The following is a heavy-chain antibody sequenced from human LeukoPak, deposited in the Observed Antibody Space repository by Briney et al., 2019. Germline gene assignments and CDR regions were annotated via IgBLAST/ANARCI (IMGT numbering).Heavy chain of an antibody. CDR2: ISYDGSNK. J-gene: IGHJ6*02. V-gene: IGHV3-30*18. Sequence: PGGSLRLSCAASGFTFSSYGIDWVRQAPGKGLEWVAVISYDGSNKYYADSVKGRFTISRDNSKNTLYLQMNSLRAEDTAVYYRAKDLLSYYYYYGMDVWGQGTTVTVSS. CDR3: AKDLLSYYYYYGMDV. CDR1: GFTFSSYG.